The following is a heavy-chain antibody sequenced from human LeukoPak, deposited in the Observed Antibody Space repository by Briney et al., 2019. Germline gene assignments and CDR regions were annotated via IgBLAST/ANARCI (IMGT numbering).Heavy chain of an antibody. CDR1: GFTVSSNY. D-gene: IGHD3-10*01. CDR2: IYSGGST. J-gene: IGHJ4*02. Sequence: GGSLRLSCAASGFTVSSNYMSWVRQAPGKGLGWVSVIYSGGSTYYADSVKGRFTISRDNSKNTLYLQMNSLRAEDTAVYYCARDTAYYYGSGSYDWGQGTLVTVSS. CDR3: ARDTAYYYGSGSYD. V-gene: IGHV3-53*01.